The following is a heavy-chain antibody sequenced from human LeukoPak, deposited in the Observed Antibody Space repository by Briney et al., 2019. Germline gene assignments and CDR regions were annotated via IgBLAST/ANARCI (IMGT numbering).Heavy chain of an antibody. CDR1: GGTFSSYA. Sequence: SVKVSCKASGGTFSSYAISWVRQAPGQGLEWMGRIIPILGIANYAQKFQGRVTITADKSTSTAYMELSSLRSEDTAVYYCARGSEWSNGVSDSWGQGTLVTVSS. V-gene: IGHV1-69*04. D-gene: IGHD3-3*01. CDR3: ARGSEWSNGVSDS. CDR2: IIPILGIA. J-gene: IGHJ4*02.